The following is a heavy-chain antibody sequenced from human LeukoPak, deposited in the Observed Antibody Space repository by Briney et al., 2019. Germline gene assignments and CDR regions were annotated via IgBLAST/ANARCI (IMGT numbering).Heavy chain of an antibody. D-gene: IGHD4-17*01. J-gene: IGHJ4*02. CDR3: ASTFYGDSPPY. CDR2: ISFDGTNK. V-gene: IGHV3-30*14. CDR1: GFTFSNYA. Sequence: GGSLRLSCAASGFTFSNYAMHWVRQAPGKGLEWVAVISFDGTNKYYANSVQGRFTISRDNSKNTLYLQMNSLRAEDTAVYYCASTFYGDSPPYWGQGTLVTVSS.